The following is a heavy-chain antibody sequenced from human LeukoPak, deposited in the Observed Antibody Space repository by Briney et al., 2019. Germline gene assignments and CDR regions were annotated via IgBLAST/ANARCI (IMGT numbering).Heavy chain of an antibody. J-gene: IGHJ6*03. CDR1: GGSISSYY. Sequence: SETLSLTCTVSGGSISSYYWSWIRQPPGKGLEWIGYIYYSGSTNYNPSLKSRVTISVDTSKNQFSLKLSSVTAADTAVYYCAREGVDIVVVPADLYYYYYYMDVWGKGTTVTVSS. V-gene: IGHV4-59*12. CDR2: IYYSGST. CDR3: AREGVDIVVVPADLYYYYYYMDV. D-gene: IGHD2-2*01.